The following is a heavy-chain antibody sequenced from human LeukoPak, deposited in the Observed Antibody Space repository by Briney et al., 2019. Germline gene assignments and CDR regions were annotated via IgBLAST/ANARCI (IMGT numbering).Heavy chain of an antibody. J-gene: IGHJ6*02. D-gene: IGHD2-15*01. V-gene: IGHV3-33*06. CDR2: IWYDESNK. CDR3: AKYLYSVSYYGMDV. CDR1: GFSFSIYG. Sequence: GRSLRLSCAASGFSFSIYGMHWVRQAPGKGLEWVALIWYDESNKYYAGSVKGRFTISRDNSKNTLYLQMNSLRAEDTALYYCAKYLYSVSYYGMDVWGQGTTVTVSS.